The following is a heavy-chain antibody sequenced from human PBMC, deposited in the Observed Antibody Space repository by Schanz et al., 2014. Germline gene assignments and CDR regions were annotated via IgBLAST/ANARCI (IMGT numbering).Heavy chain of an antibody. Sequence: EVQLVESGGGLVQPGGSLKLSCAASGFIFGSSVMAWVRQAPGKGLEWVSSISSGGGSTYYADSVKGRFTISRDNSKNTLYLQMKSLRAEDTAVYYCARVKYCTITRCYRTETEGIYYMDVWGKGTTVTVSS. CDR3: ARVKYCTITRCYRTETEGIYYMDV. CDR1: GFIFGSSV. J-gene: IGHJ6*03. CDR2: ISSGGGST. V-gene: IGHV3-23*04. D-gene: IGHD2-2*01.